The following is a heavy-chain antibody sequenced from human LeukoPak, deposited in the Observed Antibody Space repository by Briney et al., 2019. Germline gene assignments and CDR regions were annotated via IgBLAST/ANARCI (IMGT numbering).Heavy chain of an antibody. D-gene: IGHD6-19*01. Sequence: GGSLRLSCAASGFTVSSNYMSWVRQAPGKGLEWVSVIYSGGSTFYADSVQGRFTISRDNSNNTLFLQMNRLRVEDTAVYYCARVGYTSGWYRSWGQGTLVTVSS. CDR1: GFTVSSNY. J-gene: IGHJ4*02. V-gene: IGHV3-66*01. CDR2: IYSGGST. CDR3: ARVGYTSGWYRS.